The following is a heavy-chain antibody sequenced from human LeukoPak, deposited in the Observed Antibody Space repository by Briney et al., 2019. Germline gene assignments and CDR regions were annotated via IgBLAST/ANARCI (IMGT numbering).Heavy chain of an antibody. CDR1: GFTFDDYA. Sequence: GGSLRLSCAASGFTFDDYAMHWVRQAPGKGLEWVSGISWNSGSIGYADSVKGRFTISRDNAKNSLYLQMNSLRAEDMALYYCAKAWGLSLSGYMDVWGKGTTVTVSS. V-gene: IGHV3-9*03. CDR3: AKAWGLSLSGYMDV. CDR2: ISWNSGSI. D-gene: IGHD2/OR15-2a*01. J-gene: IGHJ6*03.